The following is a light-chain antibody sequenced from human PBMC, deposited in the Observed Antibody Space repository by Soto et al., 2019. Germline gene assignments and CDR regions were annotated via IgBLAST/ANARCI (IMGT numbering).Light chain of an antibody. J-gene: IGLJ1*01. Sequence: QSVLTQPPSVSAAPGQKVTISCSGSSSNIGNNYVYWYQQAPGAAPKLLIYDNDKRPSEIPDRFTGSKSGTSATLDITGLQTGDEADYFCGTWDSNLRGAYVFGTGTKLTVL. CDR2: DND. V-gene: IGLV1-51*01. CDR1: SSNIGNNY. CDR3: GTWDSNLRGAYV.